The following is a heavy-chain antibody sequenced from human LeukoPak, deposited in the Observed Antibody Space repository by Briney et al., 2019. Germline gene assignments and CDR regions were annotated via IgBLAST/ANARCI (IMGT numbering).Heavy chain of an antibody. CDR1: GESTTSYY. CDR2: IYAPGNP. V-gene: IGHV4-4*07. Sequence: SETLSLTCSVSGESTTSYYWSWIRQSAGKGLEWIGRIYAPGNPHYNPPLKSQVTMSIDTSKNQFSLNVTSVPAPDTAVYNGARGVIRPYYFNYGGKGTLLTVSS. CDR3: ARGVIRPYYFNY. D-gene: IGHD3-3*01. J-gene: IGHJ4*02.